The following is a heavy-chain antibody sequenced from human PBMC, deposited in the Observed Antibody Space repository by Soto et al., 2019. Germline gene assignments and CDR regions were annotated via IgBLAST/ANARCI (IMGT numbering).Heavy chain of an antibody. D-gene: IGHD2-2*01. V-gene: IGHV4-30-4*01. CDR1: GGSISSGDYY. Sequence: SETLSLTCTASGGSISSGDYYWSWMRQPPGKGLEWIGYIYYSGSTYYTPSLKSRATVSVDTSKNQFSLRLSSVTVTDTAVYYCARKSCTSASYPCCWFDPWGQGTLVTVSS. CDR2: IYYSGST. CDR3: ARKSCTSASYPCCWFDP. J-gene: IGHJ5*02.